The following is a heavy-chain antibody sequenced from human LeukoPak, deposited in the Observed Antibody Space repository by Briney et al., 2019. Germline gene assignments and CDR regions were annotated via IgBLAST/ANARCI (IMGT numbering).Heavy chain of an antibody. CDR1: GGSFSGYY. J-gene: IGHJ4*02. V-gene: IGHV4-34*01. Sequence: SETLSLTRAVYGGSFSGYYWSWIRQPPGKGLEWIGEINHSGSTNYNPSLKSRVTISVDTSKNQFSLKLSSVTAADTAVYYCARATYGDLDYWGQGTLVTVSS. D-gene: IGHD4-17*01. CDR3: ARATYGDLDY. CDR2: INHSGST.